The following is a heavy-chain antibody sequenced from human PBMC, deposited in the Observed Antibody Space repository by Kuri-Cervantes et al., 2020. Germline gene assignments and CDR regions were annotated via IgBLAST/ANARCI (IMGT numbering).Heavy chain of an antibody. CDR1: GFIFSDYY. Sequence: GESLKISCAASGFIFSDYYMSWIRQAPGKGLEWVSYITSSGNTIYYADSVKGRFTISRDNSKNSLYLQKNSLRAEDTALYYCAKSSAKTVAAASSGPDYYYYYYYMDVWGKGTTVTVSS. V-gene: IGHV3-11*01. D-gene: IGHD6-13*01. J-gene: IGHJ6*03. CDR2: ITSSGNTI. CDR3: AKSSAKTVAAASSGPDYYYYYYYMDV.